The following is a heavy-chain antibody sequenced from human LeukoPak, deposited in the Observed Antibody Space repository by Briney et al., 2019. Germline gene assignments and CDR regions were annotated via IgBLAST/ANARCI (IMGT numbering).Heavy chain of an antibody. CDR3: AASSSSWYFPRYYFDY. CDR1: GGSFSGYY. J-gene: IGHJ4*02. Sequence: GSLSLSCAVYGGSFSGYYWSWIRQPPGKGLEWIGEINHSGSTNYNPSLKSRVTISVDTSKNQFSLKLSSVTAADTAVYYCAASSSSWYFPRYYFDYWGQGTLVTVSS. CDR2: INHSGST. V-gene: IGHV4-34*01. D-gene: IGHD6-13*01.